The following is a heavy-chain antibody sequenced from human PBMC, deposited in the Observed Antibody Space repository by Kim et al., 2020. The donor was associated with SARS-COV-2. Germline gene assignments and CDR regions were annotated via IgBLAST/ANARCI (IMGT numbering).Heavy chain of an antibody. Sequence: GGSLRLSCAASGFTFSSYGMHWVRQAPGKGLEWVAVISYDGSNKYYADSVKGRFTISRDNSKNTLYLQMNSLRAEDTAVYYCARDALELWWNYGSGRGVNGMDVWRQGSTVTVSS. D-gene: IGHD3-10*01. CDR2: ISYDGSNK. J-gene: IGHJ6*02. V-gene: IGHV3-33*05. CDR1: GFTFSSYG. CDR3: ARDALELWWNYGSGRGVNGMDV.